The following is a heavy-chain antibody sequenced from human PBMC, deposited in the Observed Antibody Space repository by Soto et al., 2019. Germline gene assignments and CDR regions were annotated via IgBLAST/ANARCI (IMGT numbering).Heavy chain of an antibody. CDR1: GGSFSGYY. J-gene: IGHJ4*02. CDR3: ARDRNYYDSSGYFGGRYFDY. CDR2: INHSGST. D-gene: IGHD3-22*01. Sequence: SETLSLTCAVYGGSFSGYYWSWIRQPPGKGLEWIGEINHSGSTNYNPSLKSRVTISVDTSKNQFSLKLSSVTAADTAVYYCARDRNYYDSSGYFGGRYFDYWGQGTLVTVSS. V-gene: IGHV4-34*01.